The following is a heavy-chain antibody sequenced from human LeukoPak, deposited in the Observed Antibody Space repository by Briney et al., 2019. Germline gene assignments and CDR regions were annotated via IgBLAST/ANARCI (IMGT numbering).Heavy chain of an antibody. J-gene: IGHJ4*02. V-gene: IGHV1-46*01. Sequence: ASVKVSCKASGYTFTNYYIHWVRQAPGQGLECMGIINPSGGSTSYAQKFQGRVTMTRDTSISTAYMELSRLRSDDTAVYYCARVSGWYHFDYWGQGTLVTVSS. CDR3: ARVSGWYHFDY. CDR2: INPSGGST. CDR1: GYTFTNYY. D-gene: IGHD6-19*01.